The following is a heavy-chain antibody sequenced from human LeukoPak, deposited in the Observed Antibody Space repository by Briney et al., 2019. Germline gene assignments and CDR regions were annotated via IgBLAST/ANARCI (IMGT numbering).Heavy chain of an antibody. D-gene: IGHD3-10*01. CDR3: ARGSPQGELFIYVAYPLDY. J-gene: IGHJ4*02. Sequence: PGGSLRLSCAVCGITLSNYGMNWVRQAPGKGLEWVAGISGSGGSTNYAASVKGRFTISRDNAKNTLYLQMNSLRAEDTAVYYCARGSPQGELFIYVAYPLDYWGQGTLVTVSS. CDR1: GITLSNYG. V-gene: IGHV3-23*01. CDR2: ISGSGGST.